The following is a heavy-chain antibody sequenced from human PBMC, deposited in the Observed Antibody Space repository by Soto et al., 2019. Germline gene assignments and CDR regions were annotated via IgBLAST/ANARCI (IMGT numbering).Heavy chain of an antibody. CDR1: GFTFSSYA. V-gene: IGHV3-30-3*01. D-gene: IGHD3-22*01. CDR3: ARGGPYYYDSSGYYHSDFDY. Sequence: QVQLVESGGGVVQPGRSLRLSCAASGFTFSSYAMHWVRQAPGKGLEWVAVISYDGSNKYYADSVKGRFTISRDNSKNTLYLQMNSLRAEDTAVYYCARGGPYYYDSSGYYHSDFDYWGQGTLVTVSS. J-gene: IGHJ4*02. CDR2: ISYDGSNK.